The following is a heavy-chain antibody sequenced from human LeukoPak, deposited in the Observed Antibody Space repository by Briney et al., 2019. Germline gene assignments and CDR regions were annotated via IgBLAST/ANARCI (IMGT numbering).Heavy chain of an antibody. CDR3: AREIIGNSCLDC. V-gene: IGHV3-21*01. D-gene: IGHD6-13*01. Sequence: GGSLRLSCAASGFTFSSYSMNWVRQAPGKGLEWVSSISSSSSYIYYADSVKGRFTISRDNAKNSLYLQMNSLRAEDTAVYYCAREIIGNSCLDCWGRGTLVTVSS. CDR2: ISSSSSYI. J-gene: IGHJ4*02. CDR1: GFTFSSYS.